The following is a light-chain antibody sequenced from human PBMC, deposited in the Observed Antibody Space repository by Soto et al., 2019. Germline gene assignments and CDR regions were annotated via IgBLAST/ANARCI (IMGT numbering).Light chain of an antibody. CDR3: GAARGSGSKFPVV. CDR2: VGTGGIVG. Sequence: QPVLTQPPSASASLGASVTLTCTLSSGYSNYKVDWYQQRPGEGPRFVMRVGTGGIVGSKGDGIPDRFSVLGSGLNRYLTIKNIQEEDESDYHCGAARGSGSKFPVVFGGGTKLTVL. CDR1: SGYSNYK. J-gene: IGLJ2*01. V-gene: IGLV9-49*01.